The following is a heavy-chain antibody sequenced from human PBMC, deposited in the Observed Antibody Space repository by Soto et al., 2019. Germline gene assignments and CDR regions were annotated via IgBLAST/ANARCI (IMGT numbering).Heavy chain of an antibody. CDR1: GGTFSNSG. Sequence: QLHLVQSGAEVKKPGSSLKVSCKAFGGTFSNSGISWVRQAPGQGLEWMGGIIPIFDTTNYAQKLQGRITIIADESTNTVYMELSNLSSADTGVYYCARAPILVSVTLHENYFDSWGQGTLVAVSS. J-gene: IGHJ4*02. D-gene: IGHD2-21*02. V-gene: IGHV1-69*01. CDR2: IIPIFDTT. CDR3: ARAPILVSVTLHENYFDS.